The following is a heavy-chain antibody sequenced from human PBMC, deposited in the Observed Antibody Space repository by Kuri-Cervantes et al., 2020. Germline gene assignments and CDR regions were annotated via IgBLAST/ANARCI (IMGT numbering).Heavy chain of an antibody. CDR2: TSAYNGDT. J-gene: IGHJ6*03. D-gene: IGHD4-23*01. V-gene: IGHV1-18*01. CDR3: ARGVRDNYCYYMDV. Sequence: ASVKVSCKASGYIFTSYGISWVRQAPGQGLEWMGWTSAYNGDTKYAQKLQGRVTMTRDTSISTAYMELSRLRSDDTAVYYCARGVRDNYCYYMDVWGKGTTVTVSS. CDR1: GYIFTSYG.